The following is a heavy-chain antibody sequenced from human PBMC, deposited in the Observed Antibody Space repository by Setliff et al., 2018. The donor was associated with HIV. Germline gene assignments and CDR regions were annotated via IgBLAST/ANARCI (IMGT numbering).Heavy chain of an antibody. J-gene: IGHJ4*02. CDR1: GGSVNSQSDY. V-gene: IGHV4-61*09. Sequence: SETLSLTCTVSGGSVNSQSDYWTCIRQPAGKGLEWLGHIYISRSTNYNPSFKGRVAMSVDRSKNQFSLKLSSVTAADTAVYHCARARGSTLYINTFDSWGQGTLVTVS. CDR3: ARARGSTLYINTFDS. D-gene: IGHD3-16*01. CDR2: IYISRST.